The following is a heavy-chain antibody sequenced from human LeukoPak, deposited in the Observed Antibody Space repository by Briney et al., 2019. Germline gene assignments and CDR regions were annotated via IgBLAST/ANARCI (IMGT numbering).Heavy chain of an antibody. CDR2: IIPILGIA. CDR1: GGTFSSYT. V-gene: IGHV1-69*02. J-gene: IGHJ4*02. CDR3: ARAGYCSSPSRYTFDY. Sequence: SVKVSCKASGGTFSSYTISWVRQAPGQGLEWMGRIIPILGIADYAQKFQGRVTITADKSTSTAYMELSNLRAKDTTVYYGARAGYCSSPSRYTFDYWGQGTLVTVSS. D-gene: IGHD2-2*02.